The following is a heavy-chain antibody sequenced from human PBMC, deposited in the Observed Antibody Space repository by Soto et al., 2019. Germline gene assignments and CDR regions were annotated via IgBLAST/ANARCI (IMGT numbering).Heavy chain of an antibody. V-gene: IGHV5-51*01. D-gene: IGHD6-19*01. Sequence: PGESLKISCKGSGYSFTSYWIGWVRQMPGKGLEWMGIIYPGDSDTRYSPSFQGQVTISADKSISTAYLQWSSLKASDTAMYYCARAREQHSSGWYFAFDIWGQGTMVTVSS. CDR2: IYPGDSDT. CDR1: GYSFTSYW. J-gene: IGHJ3*02. CDR3: ARAREQHSSGWYFAFDI.